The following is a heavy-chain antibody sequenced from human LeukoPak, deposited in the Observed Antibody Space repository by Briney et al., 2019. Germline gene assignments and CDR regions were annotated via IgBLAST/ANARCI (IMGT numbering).Heavy chain of an antibody. V-gene: IGHV3-9*03. J-gene: IGHJ6*03. CDR3: AKGAVDSYYYYMDV. Sequence: GRSLRLSCAASGFTFDDYAMHWVRQAPGKGLEWVSGISRNSGSIGYADSVKGRFTISRDNAKNSLYLQMNSLRAEDMALYYCAKGAVDSYYYYMDVWGKGTTVTVSS. CDR1: GFTFDDYA. CDR2: ISRNSGSI. D-gene: IGHD4-23*01.